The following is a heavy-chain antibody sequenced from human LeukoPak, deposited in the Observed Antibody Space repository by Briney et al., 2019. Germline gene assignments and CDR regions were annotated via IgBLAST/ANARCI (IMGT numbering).Heavy chain of an antibody. CDR2: IYHSGST. J-gene: IGHJ4*02. CDR3: ARHGIQLWYQFDY. CDR1: GGSFSGYY. Sequence: PSETLSLTCAVYGGSFSGYYWSWIRQPPGKGLEWIGSIYHSGSTYYNPSLKSRVTISVDTSKNQFSLKLSSVTAADTAVYYCARHGIQLWYQFDYWGQGTLVTVSS. D-gene: IGHD5-18*01. V-gene: IGHV4-34*01.